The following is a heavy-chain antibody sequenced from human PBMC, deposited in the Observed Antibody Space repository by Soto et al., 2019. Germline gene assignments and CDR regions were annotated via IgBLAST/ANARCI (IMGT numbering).Heavy chain of an antibody. V-gene: IGHV3-23*01. CDR2: ISGSGGNT. J-gene: IGHJ6*02. D-gene: IGHD3-3*01. Sequence: EVQLLESGGGLVQPGGSLRLSCAASEFTFSSYAMSWVRQAPGKGREWVSGISGSGGNTYYADSVKGRFTIARDNSKNTLYLQMNRLRAEDTAVYYCAKEHITISGVVNPYGMDVWGQGTTVTVSS. CDR3: AKEHITISGVVNPYGMDV. CDR1: EFTFSSYA.